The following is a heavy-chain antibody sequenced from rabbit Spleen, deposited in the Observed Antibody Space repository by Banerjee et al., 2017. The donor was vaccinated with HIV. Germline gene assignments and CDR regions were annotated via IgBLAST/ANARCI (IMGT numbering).Heavy chain of an antibody. CDR1: VFSFGSNYY. D-gene: IGHD8-1*01. Sequence: QSLEESGGDLVKPGASLTLTCTASVFSFGSNYYMCWVRQAPGKGLEWIACIASGNSGYNYYATWATGRFTISKTSSTTVTLQMTSLTAADTATYFCARDTGTSFSTYGMDLWGQGTLVTVS. CDR3: ARDTGTSFSTYGMDL. CDR2: IASGNSGYN. V-gene: IGHV1S40*01. J-gene: IGHJ6*01.